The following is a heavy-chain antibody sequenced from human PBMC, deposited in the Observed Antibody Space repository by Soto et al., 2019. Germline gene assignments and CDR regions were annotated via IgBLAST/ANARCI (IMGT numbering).Heavy chain of an antibody. CDR3: ARDAYNWNDGLLVVTGYYYYYMDV. D-gene: IGHD1-1*01. J-gene: IGHJ6*03. CDR2: INAGNGNT. Sequence: ASVKVSCTASGYTFTSYAMHWVRQAPGQRLEWMGWINAGNGNTKYSQKFQGRVTITRDTSASTAYMELSSLRSEDTAVYYCARDAYNWNDGLLVVTGYYYYYMDVWGKGTTVTVSS. CDR1: GYTFTSYA. V-gene: IGHV1-3*01.